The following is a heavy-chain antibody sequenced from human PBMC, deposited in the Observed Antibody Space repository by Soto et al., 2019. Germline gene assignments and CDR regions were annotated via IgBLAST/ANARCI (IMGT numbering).Heavy chain of an antibody. CDR2: ISAYNGNT. CDR1: GYTFTSYG. CDR3: ARDRIVVVPTPLYGMDV. D-gene: IGHD2-2*01. V-gene: IGHV1-18*01. Sequence: ASVKVSCKASGYTFTSYGISWVRQAPGQGLEWMGWISAYNGNTNYAQKLQGRVTMTTDTSTSTAYMELRSLRSDDTAVYYCARDRIVVVPTPLYGMDVWGQGTTVTAP. J-gene: IGHJ6*02.